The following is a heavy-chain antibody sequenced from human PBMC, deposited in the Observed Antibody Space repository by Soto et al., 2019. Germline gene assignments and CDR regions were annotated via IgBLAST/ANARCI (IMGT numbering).Heavy chain of an antibody. Sequence: GGSLRLSCAASGFTFSSYGMHWVRQAPGKGLEWVALIWFDASDKYYTESVKGRFTISRDNSKSTLYLQMNSLRAEDTAVYYCARLYCSASSCYSVGAFDIRGQGTMVTVSS. CDR3: ARLYCSASSCYSVGAFDI. V-gene: IGHV3-33*01. CDR1: GFTFSSYG. D-gene: IGHD2-15*01. J-gene: IGHJ3*02. CDR2: IWFDASDK.